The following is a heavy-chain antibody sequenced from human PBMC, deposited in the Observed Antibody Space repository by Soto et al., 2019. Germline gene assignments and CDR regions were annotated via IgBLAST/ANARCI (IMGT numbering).Heavy chain of an antibody. CDR2: ISYDGHNK. Sequence: GGSLRLSCAASGFSFSDSYMSWIRQAPGKGLEWVAVISYDGHNKYYADSVKGRFTISRDNSKNTLYLQMNSLRAEDTAVYYCARPGSPRYCSGGSCYSSTFDIWGQGTMVTVS. CDR1: GFSFSDSY. V-gene: IGHV3-30-3*01. J-gene: IGHJ3*02. CDR3: ARPGSPRYCSGGSCYSSTFDI. D-gene: IGHD2-15*01.